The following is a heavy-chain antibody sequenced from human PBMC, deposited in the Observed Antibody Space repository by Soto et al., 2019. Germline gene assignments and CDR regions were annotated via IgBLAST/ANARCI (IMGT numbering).Heavy chain of an antibody. CDR3: TRQTDAVQWLVVPTDYNFDY. D-gene: IGHD6-19*01. CDR2: IRSKTNSYAT. J-gene: IGHJ4*02. Sequence: PGGSLRLSCAASGFTFGGSAMHWVRQASGKGLEWVGHIRSKTNSYATAYAGSVKGRFTISRDDSMNTAYLQMNSLKTEDTAVYFCTRQTDAVQWLVVPTDYNFDYWGQGTLVTVSS. V-gene: IGHV3-73*01. CDR1: GFTFGGSA.